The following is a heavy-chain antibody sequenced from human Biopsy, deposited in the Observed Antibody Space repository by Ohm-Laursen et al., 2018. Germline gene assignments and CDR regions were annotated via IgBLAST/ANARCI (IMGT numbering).Heavy chain of an antibody. CDR1: GGSVSSNTNY. V-gene: IGHV4-39*01. CDR2: IFYNGII. Sequence: SDTLSLTCIVSGGSVSSNTNYWAWIRQPPGKGLEWIGSIFYNGIIYYNPPLKSRVSISVDTSKNQFSLNLNSVTAADTAVYYCARHPTGFWFDPWGQGTLVSVSS. CDR3: ARHPTGFWFDP. J-gene: IGHJ5*02.